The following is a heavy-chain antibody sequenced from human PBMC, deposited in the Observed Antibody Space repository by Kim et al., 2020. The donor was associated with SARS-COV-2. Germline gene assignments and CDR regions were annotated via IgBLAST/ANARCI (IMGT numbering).Heavy chain of an antibody. J-gene: IGHJ6*02. CDR1: GGSISSYY. V-gene: IGHV4-59*13. Sequence: SETLSLTCTVSGGSISSYYWSWIRQPPGKGLEWIGYIYYSGSTNYNPSLKSRVTISVDTSKNQFSLKLSSVTAADTAVYYCARGGAGGNYHYYYGMDVWGQGTTVTVSS. CDR2: IYYSGST. CDR3: ARGGAGGNYHYYYGMDV. D-gene: IGHD3-10*01.